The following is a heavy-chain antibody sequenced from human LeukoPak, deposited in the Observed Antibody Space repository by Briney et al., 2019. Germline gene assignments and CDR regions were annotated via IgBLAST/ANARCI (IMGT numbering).Heavy chain of an antibody. J-gene: IGHJ5*02. Sequence: GGSLRLSCATSGFTFSNAWRTWVRQAQGRGLEWVGRIKTKGEGGTVDYAAPVKGRFTISRDDSKNTLYLQMNSLKTEDTAIYYCMSDLDTWGQGTLVTVSS. CDR1: GFTFSNAW. CDR3: MSDLDT. V-gene: IGHV3-15*01. CDR2: IKTKGEGGTV.